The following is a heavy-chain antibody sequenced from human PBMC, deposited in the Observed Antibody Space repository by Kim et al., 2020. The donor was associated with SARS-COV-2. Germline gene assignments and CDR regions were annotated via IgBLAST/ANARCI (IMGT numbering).Heavy chain of an antibody. CDR3: ARGPQETTWIQLWTPYYGMDV. V-gene: IGHV1-8*01. Sequence: ASVKVSCKASGYTFTSYDINWVRQATGQGLEWMGWMNPNSGNTGYAQKFQGRVTMTRNTSISKAYMELSSLRSEDTAVYYCARGPQETTWIQLWTPYYGMDVWGQGTTVTVSS. CDR1: GYTFTSYD. J-gene: IGHJ6*02. CDR2: MNPNSGNT. D-gene: IGHD5-18*01.